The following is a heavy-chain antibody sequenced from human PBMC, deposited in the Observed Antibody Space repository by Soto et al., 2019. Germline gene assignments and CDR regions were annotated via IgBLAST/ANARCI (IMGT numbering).Heavy chain of an antibody. CDR1: GGSISSGDYY. CDR3: ATVGDYEPITPWYFDL. J-gene: IGHJ2*01. Sequence: QVQLQESGPGLVKPSQTLSLTCTVSGGSISSGDYYWSWIRQPPGKGLEWIGYIYYSGSTYYNPSLKSRVTLSVDTSQNQFSLKLSSVTAADTAVYYCATVGDYEPITPWYFDLWGRGTLVTVSS. D-gene: IGHD4-17*01. V-gene: IGHV4-30-4*01. CDR2: IYYSGST.